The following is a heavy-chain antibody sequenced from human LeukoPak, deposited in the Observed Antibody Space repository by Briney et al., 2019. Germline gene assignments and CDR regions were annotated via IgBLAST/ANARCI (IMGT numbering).Heavy chain of an antibody. J-gene: IGHJ4*02. CDR3: ARALNPLTGTYYFDY. V-gene: IGHV4-4*07. CDR2: IYISGST. D-gene: IGHD4/OR15-4a*01. CDR1: GASINSHY. Sequence: PSETLSLTCSVSGASINSHYWTWIRQPAGKGLEWIGRIYISGSTNYSPSLKSRVTMSVDTSKNQFSLNLISVTAADTAVYYCARALNPLTGTYYFDYWGQGTWSPSPQ.